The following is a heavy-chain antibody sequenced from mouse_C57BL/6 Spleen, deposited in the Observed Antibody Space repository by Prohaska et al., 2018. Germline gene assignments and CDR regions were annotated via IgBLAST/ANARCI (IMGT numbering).Heavy chain of an antibody. Sequence: SQSLSITCTVSGFSLTSYAISCVRQPPGNGLEWLGVIWTGGGTNYNSARKTRLRISKNNSKSQVFLRMNRLQTDGTARYYCDRNYYYYLDYWGQGTTLTVSS. CDR1: GFSLTSYA. CDR3: DRNYYYYLDY. D-gene: IGHD1-1*01. V-gene: IGHV2-9-1*01. J-gene: IGHJ2*01. CDR2: IWTGGGT.